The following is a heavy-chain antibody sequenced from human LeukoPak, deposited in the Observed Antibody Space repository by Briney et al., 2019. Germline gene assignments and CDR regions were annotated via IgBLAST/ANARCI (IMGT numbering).Heavy chain of an antibody. V-gene: IGHV2-5*02. CDR2: IYWDDDK. D-gene: IGHD3-22*01. CDR3: ARTTYYYDSSGPEFDY. Sequence: SGPTLVNPTQTLTLTCTFSGFSLSTSGVGVGWIRQPPGKALEWLALIYWDDDKRYSPSLKSRLTITKDTSKNQVVLTMTNMDPVDTATYYCARTTYYYDSSGPEFDYWGQGTLVTVSS. CDR1: GFSLSTSGVG. J-gene: IGHJ4*02.